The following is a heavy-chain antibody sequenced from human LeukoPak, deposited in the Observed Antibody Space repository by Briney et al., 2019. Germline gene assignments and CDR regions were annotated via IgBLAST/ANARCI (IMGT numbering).Heavy chain of an antibody. V-gene: IGHV6-1*01. D-gene: IGHD3-22*01. CDR2: TYYRSKWYN. CDR3: ASSYDSSGYYYYYGMDV. J-gene: IGHJ6*02. Sequence: SQTLSLTCAISGDSASSNSAAWNWIRQSPSRGLEWLGRTYYRSKWYNDYAVSVKSRITINPDTSKNQFSLQLNSVTPEDTAVYYCASSYDSSGYYYYYGMDVWGQGTTVTVSS. CDR1: GDSASSNSAA.